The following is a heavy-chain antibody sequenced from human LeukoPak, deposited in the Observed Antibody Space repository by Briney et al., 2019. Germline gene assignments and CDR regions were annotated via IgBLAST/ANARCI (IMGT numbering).Heavy chain of an antibody. V-gene: IGHV3-7*01. CDR3: ARGSESVAGTEYYFDY. Sequence: SGGSLRLSCAASGFTFSSYAMSWVRQAPGKGLEWVANIKQDGSEKYYVDSVKGRFTISRDNAKNSLYLQMNSLRAEDTAVYYCARGSESVAGTEYYFDYWGQGTLVTVSS. D-gene: IGHD6-19*01. CDR1: GFTFSSYA. CDR2: IKQDGSEK. J-gene: IGHJ4*02.